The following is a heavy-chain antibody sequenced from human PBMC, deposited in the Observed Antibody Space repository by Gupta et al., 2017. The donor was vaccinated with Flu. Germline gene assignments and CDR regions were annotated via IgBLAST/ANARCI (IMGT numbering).Heavy chain of an antibody. CDR2: IWYDGSNK. J-gene: IGHJ4*02. V-gene: IGHV3-33*01. Sequence: QVQLVESGGGVVQPGRSLRLSCAASGFTFSSYGMHWVRQGPGKGLEWVAVIWYDGSNKYYADSVKGRFTISRDNSKNTLYLQMNSLRAEDTAVYYCARGEQLGDYWGQGTLVTVSS. CDR1: GFTFSSYG. CDR3: ARGEQLGDY. D-gene: IGHD6-13*01.